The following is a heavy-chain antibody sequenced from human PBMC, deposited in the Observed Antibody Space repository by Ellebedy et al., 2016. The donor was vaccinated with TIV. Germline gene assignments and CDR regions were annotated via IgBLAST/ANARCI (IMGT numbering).Heavy chain of an antibody. Sequence: GESLKISCAASGFTFSSYAMHWVRQAPGKGLEWVAVISYDGSNKYYADSVKGRFTISRDNSKNTVYLQMNSLRAEDTAVYYCAKGPDYSGYDMCDYWGQGTLVTVSS. D-gene: IGHD5-12*01. V-gene: IGHV3-30-3*01. CDR3: AKGPDYSGYDMCDY. CDR1: GFTFSSYA. J-gene: IGHJ4*02. CDR2: ISYDGSNK.